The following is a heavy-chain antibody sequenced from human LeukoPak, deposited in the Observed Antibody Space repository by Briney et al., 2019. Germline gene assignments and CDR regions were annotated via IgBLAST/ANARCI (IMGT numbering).Heavy chain of an antibody. Sequence: SETLSLTCTVSGGSISSDSYYWSWIRQPAGKGLEWIGRIYTSGSTNYNPSLKSRVTMSVDTSKNQFSLKLSSVTAADTAVYYCARDPIVGATLGLFDPWGQGTLVTVSS. CDR1: GGSISSDSYY. CDR2: IYTSGST. D-gene: IGHD1-26*01. J-gene: IGHJ5*02. CDR3: ARDPIVGATLGLFDP. V-gene: IGHV4-61*02.